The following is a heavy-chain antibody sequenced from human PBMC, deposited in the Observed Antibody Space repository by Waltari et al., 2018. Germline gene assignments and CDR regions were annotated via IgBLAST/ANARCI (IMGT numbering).Heavy chain of an antibody. CDR3: ARDPTTATSFLLHYFDY. CDR2: IRGDGDEK. Sequence: EVQLVESGGGLVQPGGSLRLSCVASGFSFSNSWMAWVRQSPRGGLEGVANIRGDGDEKYYVDSVKGRFTISRDNAKNSLYLEMNSLRAEDTAVYYCARDPTTATSFLLHYFDYWGQGNLVTVSS. CDR1: GFSFSNSW. V-gene: IGHV3-7*01. J-gene: IGHJ4*02.